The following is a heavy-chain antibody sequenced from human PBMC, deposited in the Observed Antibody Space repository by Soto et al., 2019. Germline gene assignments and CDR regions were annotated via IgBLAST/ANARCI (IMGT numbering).Heavy chain of an antibody. D-gene: IGHD2-8*02. CDR2: IDHSGST. J-gene: IGHJ4*02. Sequence: QVQLQQWGAGLLKPSETLSLTCAVYGGSFSGYYWTWIRQPPGTGLEWIGEIDHSGSTNYNPSLKSRVTITVYTSKNQFSLKLPSVTASDTAVYYCARDKITGLFDYWGQGTLVTVSS. CDR3: ARDKITGLFDY. CDR1: GGSFSGYY. V-gene: IGHV4-34*01.